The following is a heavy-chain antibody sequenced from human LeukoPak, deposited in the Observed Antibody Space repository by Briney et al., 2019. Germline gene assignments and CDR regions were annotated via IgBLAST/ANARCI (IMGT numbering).Heavy chain of an antibody. D-gene: IGHD2-21*02. J-gene: IGHJ3*02. Sequence: SETLSLTCTVSGGSISSSSYYWGWIRQPPGKGLEWIGSIYYSGSTYYNPSLKSRVTISVDTSKNQFSLKLSSVTAADTAVYYCASAFGGPQVVTAIPGAFDIWGQGTMVTVSS. CDR1: GGSISSSSYY. V-gene: IGHV4-39*07. CDR3: ASAFGGPQVVTAIPGAFDI. CDR2: IYYSGST.